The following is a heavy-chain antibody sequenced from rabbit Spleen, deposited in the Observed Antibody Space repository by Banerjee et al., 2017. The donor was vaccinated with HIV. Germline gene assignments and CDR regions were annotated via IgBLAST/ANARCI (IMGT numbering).Heavy chain of an antibody. V-gene: IGHV1S40*01. J-gene: IGHJ6*01. CDR3: ARDAGTSFSTYGMDL. CDR2: AYAGSSGST. D-gene: IGHD8-1*01. CDR1: GFSFSGSHY. Sequence: QSLEESGGDLVKPGASLTLTCTASGFSFSGSHYMCWVRQAPGKGLEWVACAYAGSSGSTYSATWAKGRFTISKTSSTTVTLQMTSLTAADTATYFCARDAGTSFSTYGMDLWGPGTLVTVS.